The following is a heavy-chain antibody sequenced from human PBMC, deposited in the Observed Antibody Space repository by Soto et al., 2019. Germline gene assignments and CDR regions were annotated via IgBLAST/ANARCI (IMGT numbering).Heavy chain of an antibody. CDR2: VSAYDGDT. CDR3: ARIEGFHLLAHFAS. D-gene: IGHD1-26*01. CDR1: GLEFTSYG. J-gene: IGHJ4*02. V-gene: IGHV1-18*03. Sequence: ASVKGSCKSVGLEFTSYGGSWVRQASGQGLEWMGWVSAYDGDTRYAQHLQGRVTMTTDATTNTIHMELMMMRSDDFALYFCARIEGFHLLAHFASWGQGTPATVP.